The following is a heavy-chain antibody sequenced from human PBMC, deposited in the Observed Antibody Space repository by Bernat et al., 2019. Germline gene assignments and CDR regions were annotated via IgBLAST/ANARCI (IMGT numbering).Heavy chain of an antibody. D-gene: IGHD3-22*01. J-gene: IGHJ4*02. CDR2: ISGSGGST. CDR3: AKAQYYYYDSSGYYYFDY. Sequence: EVQLVESGGGLVQPGGSLRLSCAASGFTFSSYAMSWVRQAPGKGVEWVSAISGSGGSTYYADSVKVRFTISRDNSKNTLYLQMNSLRAEDTAVYYCAKAQYYYYDSSGYYYFDYWGQGTLVTVSS. CDR1: GFTFSSYA. V-gene: IGHV3-23*04.